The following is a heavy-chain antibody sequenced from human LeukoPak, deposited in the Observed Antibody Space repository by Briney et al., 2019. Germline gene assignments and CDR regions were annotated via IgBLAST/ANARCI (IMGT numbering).Heavy chain of an antibody. CDR2: ISSSSSTI. J-gene: IGHJ3*02. CDR1: GFTFNTYS. V-gene: IGHV3-48*01. CDR3: ARDLEDSSPFGAFDM. Sequence: PGGSLRLSCAASGFTFNTYSMNWVRQAPGKGLEWVSHISSSSSTIYYADSVKGRFTISRDNSKNTLYLQMNSLRAEDTAVYYCARDLEDSSPFGAFDMWGQGTMVTVSS. D-gene: IGHD3-22*01.